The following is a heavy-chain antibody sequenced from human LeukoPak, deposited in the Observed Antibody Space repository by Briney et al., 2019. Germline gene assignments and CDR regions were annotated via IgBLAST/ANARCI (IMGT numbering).Heavy chain of an antibody. CDR1: GFTVSSNY. CDR3: ARGPVRYCSSTSCYGGIDY. D-gene: IGHD2-2*01. Sequence: GGSLRLSCAASGFTVSSNYMSWVRQAPGKGLEWVSVIYSGGSTYYADSVKGRFTISRDNSKNTLYLQMNSLRAEDTAVYYCARGPVRYCSSTSCYGGIDYWGQGTLVTVSS. CDR2: IYSGGST. V-gene: IGHV3-53*01. J-gene: IGHJ4*02.